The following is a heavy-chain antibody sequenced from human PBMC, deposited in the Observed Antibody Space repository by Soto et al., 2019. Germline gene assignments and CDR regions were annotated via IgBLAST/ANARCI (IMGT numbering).Heavy chain of an antibody. D-gene: IGHD2-2*01. Sequence: PGGSLRLSCAASGFTLSRYAMHWVRQPPGKGLECVAVVSYDGNNKYYAGSVKGRFTISRDNSKNTLYLQMNSLRAEDTAVYYCARDRYSTTSCPGYWGQGTLVTVSS. CDR3: ARDRYSTTSCPGY. CDR2: VSYDGNNK. V-gene: IGHV3-30-3*01. J-gene: IGHJ4*02. CDR1: GFTLSRYA.